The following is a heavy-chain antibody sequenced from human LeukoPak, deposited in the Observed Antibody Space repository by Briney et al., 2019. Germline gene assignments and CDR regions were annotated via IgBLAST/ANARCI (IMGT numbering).Heavy chain of an antibody. Sequence: SQTLSLTCAISGDSVSSNDAAWNWIRQSPSRGLEWLGRTYYRSKWSYDYTVSMKSRITINPDTSKNQFSLQLNSVTPEDTAVYYCARENTMVRGVINPLDYWGQGTLVTVSS. CDR1: GDSVSSNDAA. J-gene: IGHJ4*02. D-gene: IGHD3-10*01. CDR3: ARENTMVRGVINPLDY. V-gene: IGHV6-1*01. CDR2: TYYRSKWSY.